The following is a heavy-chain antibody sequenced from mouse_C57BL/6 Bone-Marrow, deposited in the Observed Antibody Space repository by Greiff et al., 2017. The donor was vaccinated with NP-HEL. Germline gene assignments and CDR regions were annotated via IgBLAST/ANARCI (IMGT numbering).Heavy chain of an antibody. D-gene: IGHD2-3*01. CDR2: ISSGGSYT. CDR3: ARHDGYYGFAY. V-gene: IGHV5-6*01. Sequence: EVKLVESGGDLVKPGGSLKLSCAASGFTFSSYGMSWVRQTPDKRLEWVATISSGGSYTYYPDSVKGRFTISRDNAKNTLYLQMSSLKSEDTAMYYCARHDGYYGFAYWGQGTRVTVSA. CDR1: GFTFSSYG. J-gene: IGHJ3*01.